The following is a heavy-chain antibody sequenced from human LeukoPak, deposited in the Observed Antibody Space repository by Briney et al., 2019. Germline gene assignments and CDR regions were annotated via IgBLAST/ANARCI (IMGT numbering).Heavy chain of an antibody. CDR2: MYTSGTT. CDR1: GGSISSYY. Sequence: SETLSLTCTVSGGSISSYYWSWIRQPAGKGLEWIGRMYTSGTTNYNPSLKSRVTISVDTSKNQFSLKLSSVTAADTAVYYCARHYRGGYDSSGYYFDYWGQGTLVTVSS. J-gene: IGHJ4*02. CDR3: ARHYRGGYDSSGYYFDY. V-gene: IGHV4-4*07. D-gene: IGHD3-22*01.